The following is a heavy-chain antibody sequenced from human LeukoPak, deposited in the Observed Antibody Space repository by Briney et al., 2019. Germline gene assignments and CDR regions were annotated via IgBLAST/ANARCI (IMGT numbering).Heavy chain of an antibody. Sequence: GGSLRLSCAASGFTFSNAWMSWVRQAPGKGLEWVGRIKSKTDGGTTDYAAPVKGRFTISRDDSKNTLYLQMNSLKTEDTAVYYCTRDVSGWYSDYWGQGTLATVSS. D-gene: IGHD6-19*01. V-gene: IGHV3-15*01. CDR2: IKSKTDGGTT. CDR1: GFTFSNAW. J-gene: IGHJ4*02. CDR3: TRDVSGWYSDY.